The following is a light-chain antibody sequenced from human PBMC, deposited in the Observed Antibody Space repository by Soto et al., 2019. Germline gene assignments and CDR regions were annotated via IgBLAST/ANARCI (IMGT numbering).Light chain of an antibody. CDR3: AAWADSLNDYV. CDR1: RSNIGNNA. Sequence: QSVLTQPPSVSEAPRQSVTISCSGSRSNIGNNAVNWYQQLPGKAPKLLIYYDDLLPSGVSDRFSGAKSGTSASLAISGLQYEDEADYYCAAWADSLNDYVFGTGNKVTVL. V-gene: IGLV1-36*01. J-gene: IGLJ1*01. CDR2: YDD.